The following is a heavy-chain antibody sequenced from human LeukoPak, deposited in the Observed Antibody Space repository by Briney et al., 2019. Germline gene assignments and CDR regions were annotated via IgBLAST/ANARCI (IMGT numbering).Heavy chain of an antibody. Sequence: GSLRLSCAASGFTFSSYSMSWVRQAPGKGLEWVSYISSSSSTIYYADSVKGRFTISRDNAKNSLYLQMNSLRAEDTAVYYCARSLWFGELPQNYYYYYGMDVWGQGTTVTVSS. CDR2: ISSSSSTI. J-gene: IGHJ6*02. CDR3: ARSLWFGELPQNYYYYYGMDV. CDR1: GFTFSSYS. D-gene: IGHD3-10*01. V-gene: IGHV3-48*04.